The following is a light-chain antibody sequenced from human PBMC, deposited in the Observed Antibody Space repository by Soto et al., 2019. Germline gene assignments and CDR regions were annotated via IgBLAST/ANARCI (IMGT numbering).Light chain of an antibody. Sequence: ETVMTQSPVTLSVSPGERATLSCRASRSISTNVAGYQQKSGQAPRLLIYDASTRATGFPARFSGSGSGTEFTLTISSLQSEDSAVYYCQQYNDWRTFGQGTKLEIK. J-gene: IGKJ2*01. CDR1: RSISTN. CDR3: QQYNDWRT. CDR2: DAS. V-gene: IGKV3-15*01.